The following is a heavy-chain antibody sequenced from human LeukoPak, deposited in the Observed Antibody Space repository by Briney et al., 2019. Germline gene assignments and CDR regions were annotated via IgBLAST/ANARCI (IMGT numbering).Heavy chain of an antibody. V-gene: IGHV1-2*02. CDR3: ARGRLAARTLDY. J-gene: IGHJ4*02. D-gene: IGHD6-6*01. Sequence: ASVKVSCKASGYTFTGYYVHWVRQAPGQGLEWMGWINPNSGGTNYAQKFQGRVTMTRDTSISTAYMELSRLRSDDTAVYYCARGRLAARTLDYWGQGTLVTVSS. CDR1: GYTFTGYY. CDR2: INPNSGGT.